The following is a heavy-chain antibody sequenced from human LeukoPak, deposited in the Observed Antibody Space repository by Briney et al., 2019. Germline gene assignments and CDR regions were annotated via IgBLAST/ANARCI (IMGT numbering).Heavy chain of an antibody. Sequence: SETLSLTCTVSGVSISSYYWSRIRQPAGKGLEWIGRIYTSGSTNYNPSLKSRVTMSVDTSKNQFSLKLSSVTAADTAVYYCARDRPYYYDSSGYLDYRGQGTLVTVSS. V-gene: IGHV4-4*07. CDR1: GVSISSYY. J-gene: IGHJ4*02. CDR3: ARDRPYYYDSSGYLDY. D-gene: IGHD3-22*01. CDR2: IYTSGST.